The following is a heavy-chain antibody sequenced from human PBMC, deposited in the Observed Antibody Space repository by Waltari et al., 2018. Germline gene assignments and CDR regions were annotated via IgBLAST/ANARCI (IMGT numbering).Heavy chain of an antibody. CDR1: GFTFRTNW. CDR2: INQDGSGK. D-gene: IGHD6-13*01. Sequence: EVQLVESGGGLVQPGGFLRLSCAACGFTFRTNWMTWVRKAPGKGLEWVANINQDGSGKYSVESVKGRFTISRDNAKNSFYLQLNSLRADDTAVYYCTRGGDDSSWYWRNWGQGTLVTVSS. V-gene: IGHV3-7*01. J-gene: IGHJ4*02. CDR3: TRGGDDSSWYWRN.